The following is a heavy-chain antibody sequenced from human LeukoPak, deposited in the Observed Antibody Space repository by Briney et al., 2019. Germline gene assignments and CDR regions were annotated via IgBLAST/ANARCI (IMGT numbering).Heavy chain of an antibody. CDR2: INPNSGGT. J-gene: IGHJ6*03. CDR1: GYTFTGYY. Sequence: GASVKVSCKASGYTFTGYYMHWVRQAPGQGLEWMGWINPNSGGTNYAQKFQGRVTMTRDTSISTAHMELSRLRSDDTAVYYCARGAWLAYYYYYMDVWGKGTTVTVSS. D-gene: IGHD6-19*01. CDR3: ARGAWLAYYYYYMDV. V-gene: IGHV1-2*02.